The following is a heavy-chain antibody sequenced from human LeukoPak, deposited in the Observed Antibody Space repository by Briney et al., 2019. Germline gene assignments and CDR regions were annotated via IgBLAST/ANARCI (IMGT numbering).Heavy chain of an antibody. V-gene: IGHV3-7*01. CDR2: VAQDGRAQ. Sequence: PGGSLRLSCAASGFTFSHYSMTWVRQAPGKGLEWVANVAQDGRAQNYLDSLKGRFTISRDNPQNSLYLQMHSLRAEDAAVYYRARVIAGAIDYWGQGILVTVSS. J-gene: IGHJ4*02. CDR3: ARVIAGAIDY. D-gene: IGHD6-13*01. CDR1: GFTFSHYS.